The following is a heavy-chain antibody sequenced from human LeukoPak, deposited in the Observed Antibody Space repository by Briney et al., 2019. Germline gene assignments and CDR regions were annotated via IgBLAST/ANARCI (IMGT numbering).Heavy chain of an antibody. J-gene: IGHJ4*02. D-gene: IGHD2-15*01. CDR1: GFTFSIYG. V-gene: IGHV3-33*03. Sequence: GGSLRLSCAASGFTFSIYGMHWVRQAPGKGLEWVAVIWYDGSKKYYADSVKGRFTISRDNSKNTLYLQMNSLRAEDTAVYYCAKDSSGYCSGGSCYLLDYWGQGTLVTVSS. CDR3: AKDSSGYCSGGSCYLLDY. CDR2: IWYDGSKK.